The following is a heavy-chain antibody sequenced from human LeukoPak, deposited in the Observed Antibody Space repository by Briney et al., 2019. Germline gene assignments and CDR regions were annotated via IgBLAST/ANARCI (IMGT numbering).Heavy chain of an antibody. Sequence: PSETLSLTCTVSGGSISGFYWSWIRQPPGKGLEWIGYIYYSGSTNYNPSLKSRVTISVDTSKNQFSLKLSSVTAADTAVYYCAREPITVTGTIDYWGQGTLVTVSS. D-gene: IGHD6-19*01. J-gene: IGHJ4*02. V-gene: IGHV4-59*12. CDR2: IYYSGST. CDR1: GGSISGFY. CDR3: AREPITVTGTIDY.